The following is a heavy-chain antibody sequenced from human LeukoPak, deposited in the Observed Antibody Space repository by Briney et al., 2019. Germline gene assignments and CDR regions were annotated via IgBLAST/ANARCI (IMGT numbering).Heavy chain of an antibody. D-gene: IGHD4-23*01. CDR1: GGSISSYY. CDR2: IYSSGST. CDR3: ARVSPGGNSDY. V-gene: IGHV4-4*07. J-gene: IGHJ4*02. Sequence: SETLSLTCTVSGGSISSYYWSWIRQPAGKGLEWIRRIYSSGSTNYNPSLKSRVTMSVDMSRNQFSLKLSSVTAADTAVYYCARVSPGGNSDYLGQGTLVTVSS.